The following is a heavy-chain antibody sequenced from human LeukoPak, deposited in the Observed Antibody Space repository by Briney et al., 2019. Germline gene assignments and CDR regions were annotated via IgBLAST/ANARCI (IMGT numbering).Heavy chain of an antibody. J-gene: IGHJ3*02. CDR2: ISWDGGST. CDR3: AKDPYPVVVMEWEAFDI. D-gene: IGHD3-3*01. V-gene: IGHV3-43*01. Sequence: GGSLRLSCAASGFTFDDYTMHWVRQAPGKGLEWVSLISWDGGSTYYADSVKGRFTISRDNSKNSLYLQMNSLRTEDTALYYCAKDPYPVVVMEWEAFDIWGQGTMVTVSS. CDR1: GFTFDDYT.